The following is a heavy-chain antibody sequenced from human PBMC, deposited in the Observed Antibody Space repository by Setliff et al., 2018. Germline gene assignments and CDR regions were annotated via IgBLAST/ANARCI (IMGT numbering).Heavy chain of an antibody. CDR2: ISGYNGYT. V-gene: IGHV1-18*01. CDR1: GGTFSSYG. CDR3: VRDRAAIVVGPPTAAFDI. Sequence: ASVKVSCKASGGTFSSYGTSWVRQAPGQGLEWMGWISGYNGYTVYAQKLQGRVTLTTDTSTGTAYMGVRSLRSDDTAQYYCVRDRAAIVVGPPTAAFDIWGQGTMVTVSS. J-gene: IGHJ3*02. D-gene: IGHD2-2*01.